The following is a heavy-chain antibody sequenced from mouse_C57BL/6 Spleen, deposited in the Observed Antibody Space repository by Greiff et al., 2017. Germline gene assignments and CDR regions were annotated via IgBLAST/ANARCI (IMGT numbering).Heavy chain of an antibody. CDR1: GYTFTSYG. V-gene: IGHV1-81*01. CDR2: IYPRSGNT. J-gene: IGHJ2*01. Sequence: QVQLKESGAELARPGASVKLSCKASGYTFTSYGISWVKQRTGQGLEWIGEIYPRSGNTYYNEKFKGKATLTADKSSSTAYMELRSLTSEDSAVYFCATIYGNYVPNYWGQGTTLTVSS. CDR3: ATIYGNYVPNY. D-gene: IGHD2-1*01.